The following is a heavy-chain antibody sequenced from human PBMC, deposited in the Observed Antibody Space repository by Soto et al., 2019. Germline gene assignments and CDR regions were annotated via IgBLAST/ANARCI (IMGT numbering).Heavy chain of an antibody. CDR1: GYTFTSYG. Sequence: QVQLVQSGAEVKKPGASVKVSCKASGYTFTSYGISWVRQAPGQGLEWMGWISAYNGNTDYAQKLQGRVTMTTDTHTSTAYMQLRSQRSDDTDVYYCASGPIVGATRDYYHCGLDVWGPGTTVTVSS. CDR2: ISAYNGNT. D-gene: IGHD1-26*01. CDR3: ASGPIVGATRDYYHCGLDV. J-gene: IGHJ6*02. V-gene: IGHV1-18*01.